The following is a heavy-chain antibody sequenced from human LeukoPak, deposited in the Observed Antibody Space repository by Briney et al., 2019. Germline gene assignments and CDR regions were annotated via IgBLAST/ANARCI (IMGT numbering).Heavy chain of an antibody. J-gene: IGHJ4*02. V-gene: IGHV4-38-2*02. Sequence: SETLSLTCAVCVYSISSGYYWGWIRQPPGKGLEWIGSIYYSGSTYYNPSLKSRVTISVDMSKNQFSLKLSSVTAADTAVYYCAGDQGTVTTYYWGQGTLVTVSS. CDR1: VYSISSGYY. CDR3: AGDQGTVTTYY. D-gene: IGHD4-17*01. CDR2: IYYSGST.